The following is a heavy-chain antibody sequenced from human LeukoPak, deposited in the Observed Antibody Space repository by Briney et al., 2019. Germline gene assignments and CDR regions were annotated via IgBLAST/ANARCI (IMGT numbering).Heavy chain of an antibody. CDR3: ARHGSYYDFWSGYPFDD. V-gene: IGHV4-59*08. D-gene: IGHD3-3*01. CDR1: GGSISSYY. J-gene: IGHJ4*02. CDR2: IYYSGST. Sequence: SETLSLTCTVSGGSISSYYWSRIRQPPGKGLEWIGYIYYSGSTNYNPSLKSRVTISVDTSKNQFSLKLSSVTAADTAVYYCARHGSYYDFWSGYPFDDWGQGTLVTVSS.